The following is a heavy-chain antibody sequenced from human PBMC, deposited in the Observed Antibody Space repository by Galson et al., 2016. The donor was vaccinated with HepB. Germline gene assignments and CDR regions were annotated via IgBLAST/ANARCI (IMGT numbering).Heavy chain of an antibody. J-gene: IGHJ5*02. V-gene: IGHV3-48*02. CDR2: ISSSSSTI. D-gene: IGHD5-18*01. CDR1: GFAFRSYS. Sequence: SLRLSCAASGFAFRSYSMNWVRQAPGKGLEWVSYISSSSSTIYYADSVKGRFTIARDNAKNSLSLQMNSLRDEDTAVYYCARGGYNYGKRETDNWFDPWGQGTLVTVSS. CDR3: ARGGYNYGKRETDNWFDP.